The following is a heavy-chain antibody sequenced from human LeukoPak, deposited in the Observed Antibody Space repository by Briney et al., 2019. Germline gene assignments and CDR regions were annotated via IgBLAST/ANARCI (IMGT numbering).Heavy chain of an antibody. CDR1: GFTFSSYS. V-gene: IGHV3-21*01. CDR2: ISSSSSYI. J-gene: IGHJ5*02. CDR3: ARDPTSAGRIAVAGTGNWFDP. Sequence: PGGSLRLSCAASGFTFSSYSMNWVRQAPGKGLEWVSSISSSSSYIYYADSVKGRFTISRDNAKNSLYLQMNSLRAEDTAVYYCARDPTSAGRIAVAGTGNWFDPWGQGTLVTVSS. D-gene: IGHD6-19*01.